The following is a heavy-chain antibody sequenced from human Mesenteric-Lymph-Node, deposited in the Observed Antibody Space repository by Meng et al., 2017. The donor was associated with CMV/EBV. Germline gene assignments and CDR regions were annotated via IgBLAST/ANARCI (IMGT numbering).Heavy chain of an antibody. CDR2: IKTDGSDT. CDR1: GFTLRTYW. J-gene: IGHJ4*01. CDR3: VTGWSFDY. Sequence: GGSLRLSCAASGFTLRTYWAHWIRQAPGKGLVWVSRIKTDGSDTVYADSVKGRFTISRDDAANTLFLQMVSLRAEDTAVYYCVTGWSFDYWGQGALVTVSS. V-gene: IGHV3-74*01. D-gene: IGHD6-19*01.